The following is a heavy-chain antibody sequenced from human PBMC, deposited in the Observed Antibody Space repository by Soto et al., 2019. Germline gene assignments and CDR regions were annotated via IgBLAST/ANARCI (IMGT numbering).Heavy chain of an antibody. D-gene: IGHD2-15*01. CDR3: ARVVVAAKGVWFDP. Sequence: PSETLSLTCTVSGGSISSYYWSWIRQPPGKGLEWIGDIYYSGSTNYNPSLKSRVTISVDTSKNRFSLILTSVTAADTAVYYCARVVVAAKGVWFDPWGPGSKGTGSS. CDR2: IYYSGST. CDR1: GGSISSYY. J-gene: IGHJ5*02. V-gene: IGHV4-59*08.